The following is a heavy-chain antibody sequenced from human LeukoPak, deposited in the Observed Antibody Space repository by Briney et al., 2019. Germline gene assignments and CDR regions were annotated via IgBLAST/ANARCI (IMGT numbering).Heavy chain of an antibody. V-gene: IGHV1-69*02. Sequence: ASVKVSCKASGGTFSSYTISWVRQAPGQGLEWMGRIIPILGIANYAQKFQGRVTITADKSTSTAYMELSSLRSEDTAVYYCATSQGHSYGLDYWGQGTLVTVSS. J-gene: IGHJ4*02. CDR3: ATSQGHSYGLDY. CDR2: IIPILGIA. D-gene: IGHD5-18*01. CDR1: GGTFSSYT.